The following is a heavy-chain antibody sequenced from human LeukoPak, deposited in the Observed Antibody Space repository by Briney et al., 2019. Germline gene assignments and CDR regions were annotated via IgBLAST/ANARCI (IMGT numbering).Heavy chain of an antibody. CDR3: ARGSGWYYY. J-gene: IGHJ4*02. D-gene: IGHD6-19*01. V-gene: IGHV4-59*01. CDR1: GGSISSYG. Sequence: ASETLTLTCTVSGGSISSYGWSWIRQPPGKGLEWIGYIYASGTTNYNPSLKSRVTISVDTSKNQFSLKLTSVTAADTAVYYCARGSGWYYYWGQGTLATVSS. CDR2: IYASGTT.